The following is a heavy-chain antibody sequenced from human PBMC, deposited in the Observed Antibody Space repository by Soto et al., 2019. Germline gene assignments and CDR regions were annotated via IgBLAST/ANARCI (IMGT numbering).Heavy chain of an antibody. D-gene: IGHD2-21*01. CDR1: GFTFSNYG. CDR3: ARGLHSLFDY. CDR2: IWYDGNNK. V-gene: IGHV3-33*01. J-gene: IGHJ4*02. Sequence: GGSLRLSCAASGFTFSNYGMHWVRQAPGKGLEWVAVIWYDGNNKYYADSVKGRFTISRDNSNNTLYVQMTSLRAEDTAVYYCARGLHSLFDYWGQGALVTVSS.